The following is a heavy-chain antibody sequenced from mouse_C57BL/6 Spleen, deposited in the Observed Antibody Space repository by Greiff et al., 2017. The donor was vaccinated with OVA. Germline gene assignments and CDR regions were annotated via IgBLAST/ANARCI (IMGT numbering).Heavy chain of an antibody. CDR1: GFTFSDYY. CDR2: ISNGGGSN. J-gene: IGHJ1*03. Sequence: EVQRVESGGGLVQPGGSLKLSCAASGFTFSDYYMYWVRQTPEKRLEWVAYISNGGGSNYYPDTVKGRFTISRDNAKNALYLQRSRLKSEDTAMYYCARQWDWYFDVWGTGTPVTVSS. V-gene: IGHV5-12*01. CDR3: ARQWDWYFDV.